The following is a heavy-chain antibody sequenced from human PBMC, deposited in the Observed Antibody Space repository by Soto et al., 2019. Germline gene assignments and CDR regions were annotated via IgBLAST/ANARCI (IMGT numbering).Heavy chain of an antibody. CDR2: ISYDGSSK. Sequence: QVQLVESGGGVVQPGRSLRLSCAASGFTFSGYGMHWVRQAPGKGLEWVAVISYDGSSKYYADSVKGRFTISRDNSKNTLYLQMNSLRAEDTALYYCAKDVRRQLLFGGFDYWGQGTLVTVSS. J-gene: IGHJ4*02. D-gene: IGHD2-2*01. CDR1: GFTFSGYG. V-gene: IGHV3-30*18. CDR3: AKDVRRQLLFGGFDY.